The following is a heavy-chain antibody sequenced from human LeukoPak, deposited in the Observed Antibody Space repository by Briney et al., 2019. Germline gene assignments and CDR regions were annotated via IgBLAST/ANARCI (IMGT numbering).Heavy chain of an antibody. CDR3: ARVTGYQLLAGYYYYMDV. V-gene: IGHV3-74*01. D-gene: IGHD2-2*01. Sequence: GGSLRLSCAASGFTFSSYWMHWVRQAPGKGLVWVSRINSDGSSTSYADSVKGRFTISRDDAKNTLYLQMNSLRAEDTAVYYCARVTGYQLLAGYYYYMDVWGKGTTVTVSS. CDR1: GFTFSSYW. J-gene: IGHJ6*03. CDR2: INSDGSST.